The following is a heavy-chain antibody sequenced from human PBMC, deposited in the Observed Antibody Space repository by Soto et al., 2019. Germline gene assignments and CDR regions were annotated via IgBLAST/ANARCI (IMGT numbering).Heavy chain of an antibody. CDR1: GFTFSSYA. Sequence: GGSLRLSCAASGFTFSSYAMSWVRQAPGKGLEWVSGFSGSGSSTSFADSVKGRFTMSRDNSKNTLYLQMNNLRAEDTAVYYCAKVPPVPRFGELLSDYWGQGTLVTVSS. D-gene: IGHD3-10*01. CDR3: AKVPPVPRFGELLSDY. V-gene: IGHV3-23*01. CDR2: FSGSGSST. J-gene: IGHJ4*02.